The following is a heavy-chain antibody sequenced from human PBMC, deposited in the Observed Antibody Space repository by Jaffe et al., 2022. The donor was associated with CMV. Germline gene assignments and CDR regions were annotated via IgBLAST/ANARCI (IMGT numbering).Heavy chain of an antibody. V-gene: IGHV3-7*01. CDR2: IKQDGSEK. J-gene: IGHJ6*02. CDR1: GFTFSSYW. Sequence: EVQLVESGGGLVQPGGSLRLSCAASGFTFSSYWMSWVRQAPGKGLEWVANIKQDGSEKYYVDSVKGRFTISRDNAKNSLYLQMNSLRAEDTAVYYCARVTVVTPPGYYYYYYGMDVWGQGTTVTVSS. D-gene: IGHD2-21*02. CDR3: ARVTVVTPPGYYYYYYGMDV.